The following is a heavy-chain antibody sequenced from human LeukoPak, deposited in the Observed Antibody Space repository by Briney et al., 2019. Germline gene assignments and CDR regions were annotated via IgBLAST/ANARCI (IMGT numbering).Heavy chain of an antibody. V-gene: IGHV4-59*01. CDR1: GGSISSYY. Sequence: SETLSLTCTVSGGSISSYYWSWIRQPPGKGLEWIGYIYYSGSTNYNPSPKSRVTISVDTSKNQFSLKLSSVTAADTAVYYCAREALAYCSGGSCSNWFDPWGQGTLVTVSS. D-gene: IGHD2-15*01. CDR3: AREALAYCSGGSCSNWFDP. J-gene: IGHJ5*02. CDR2: IYYSGST.